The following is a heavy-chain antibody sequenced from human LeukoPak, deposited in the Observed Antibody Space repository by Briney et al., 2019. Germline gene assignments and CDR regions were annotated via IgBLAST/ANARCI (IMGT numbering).Heavy chain of an antibody. Sequence: TPSETLSLTCAVYGGSFSGYYWRWIRQPPGKGLEWIGEINHSGSTNYNPSLKSRVTISVDTSKNQFSLTLSSVTAADTAVYYCARVARCTSCFDVDYWGQGTLVTVSS. CDR2: INHSGST. D-gene: IGHD2-2*01. CDR3: ARVARCTSCFDVDY. V-gene: IGHV4-34*01. J-gene: IGHJ4*02. CDR1: GGSFSGYY.